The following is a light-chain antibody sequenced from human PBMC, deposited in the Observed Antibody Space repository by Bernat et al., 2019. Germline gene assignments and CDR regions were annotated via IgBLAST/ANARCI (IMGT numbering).Light chain of an antibody. V-gene: IGLV3-19*01. CDR2: GKN. CDR1: SLRSYY. CDR3: ISRDSSAV. J-gene: IGLJ1*01. Sequence: SSELTQDPAVSVALGQTVRITCQGDSLRSYYASWYQQKPGQAPVLVIYGKNNRPSGIPDRFSGSSSGNTASLTITGAQAEDEADYYCISRDSSAVFGTGTKVTVL.